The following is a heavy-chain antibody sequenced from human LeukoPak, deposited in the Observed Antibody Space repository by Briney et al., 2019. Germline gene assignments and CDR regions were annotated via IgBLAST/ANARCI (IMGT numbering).Heavy chain of an antibody. V-gene: IGHV3-7*01. Sequence: GGSLRLSCAASGFTFSSYWMSWVRQAPGKGLEWVANIKQDGSEKYYVDSVKGRFTISRDNAKNSLYLQMSSLRAEDTAVYYCARAGYCSWFSCTYSGSVSDYWGQGTLVTVSS. CDR1: GFTFSSYW. CDR3: ARAGYCSWFSCTYSGSVSDY. J-gene: IGHJ4*02. D-gene: IGHD1-26*01. CDR2: IKQDGSEK.